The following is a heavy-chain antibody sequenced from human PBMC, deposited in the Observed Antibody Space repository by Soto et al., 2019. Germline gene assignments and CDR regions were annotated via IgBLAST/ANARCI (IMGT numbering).Heavy chain of an antibody. CDR1: GGSISSGGYY. D-gene: IGHD3-22*01. CDR2: IYYSGST. J-gene: IGHJ4*02. V-gene: IGHV4-31*03. Sequence: QVQLQESGPGLVKPSQTLSLTCTVSGGSISSGGYYWSWIRQHPGKGLEWIGYIYYSGSTYYNPSLKSRVTISVDTSKNQYSLKLSSVTAADTAVYYCARGGRYYYDSSGYGLHNWGQGTLVTVSS. CDR3: ARGGRYYYDSSGYGLHN.